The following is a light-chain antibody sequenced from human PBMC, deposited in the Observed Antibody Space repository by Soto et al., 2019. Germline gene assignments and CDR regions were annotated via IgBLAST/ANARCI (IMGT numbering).Light chain of an antibody. CDR1: QSVSSSY. Sequence: EIVLTQSPGTLSLSPGEGATLSCRASQSVSSSYIAWYQQRPGQTPSLLIYGASTRATGIPDRFSGSGSGTHFTLTISRLEPGDFAVYYCQHLGCTTFTFGQGTRLEIK. CDR3: QHLGCTTFT. V-gene: IGKV3-20*01. J-gene: IGKJ5*01. CDR2: GAS.